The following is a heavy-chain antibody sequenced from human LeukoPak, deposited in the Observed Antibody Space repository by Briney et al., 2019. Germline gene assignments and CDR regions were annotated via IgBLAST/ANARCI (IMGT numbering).Heavy chain of an antibody. Sequence: GGSLRLSCAASGFTFDDYGMCWVRQAPGKGLEWVSGINWNGGSTGYADSVKGRFTISRDNAKNSLYLQMNSLRVEDTALYYCARDLWRRSGGRYSYYWGQGTLVTVSS. CDR3: ARDLWRRSGGRYSYY. V-gene: IGHV3-20*04. CDR2: INWNGGST. CDR1: GFTFDDYG. J-gene: IGHJ4*02. D-gene: IGHD5-18*01.